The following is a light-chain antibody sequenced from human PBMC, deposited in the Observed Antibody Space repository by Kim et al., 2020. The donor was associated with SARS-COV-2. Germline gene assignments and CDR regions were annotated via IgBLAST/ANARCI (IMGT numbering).Light chain of an antibody. J-gene: IGKJ1*01. CDR2: KAS. V-gene: IGKV1-5*03. CDR1: QIISGW. CDR3: QHWDNYSWT. Sequence: DIQMTQSPSTLSASVGDRVTITCRTSQIISGWLAWYQQKPGKAPKLLIYKASSVEAGVPSRFSGRGSGTEFTLTISSLQPDDFATYYCQHWDNYSWTFGQGTKVDIK.